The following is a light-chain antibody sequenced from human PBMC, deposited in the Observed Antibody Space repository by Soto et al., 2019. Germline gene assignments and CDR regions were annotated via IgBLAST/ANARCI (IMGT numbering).Light chain of an antibody. V-gene: IGKV3-11*01. Sequence: EIVFTQSPFTLSLSPGERATLSCRASQSVSSYLAWYQQKPGQAPRLLIYDASNRATGIPDRFSGSGSGTDFTLTISRLEPEDFALYYCQQYAHSTPISFGQGTRLEIK. CDR1: QSVSSY. J-gene: IGKJ5*01. CDR3: QQYAHSTPIS. CDR2: DAS.